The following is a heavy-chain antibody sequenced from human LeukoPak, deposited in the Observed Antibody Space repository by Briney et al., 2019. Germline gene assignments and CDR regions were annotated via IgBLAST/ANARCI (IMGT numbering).Heavy chain of an antibody. J-gene: IGHJ6*03. V-gene: IGHV4-31*03. CDR1: GGSVSSGGYY. CDR2: IYYSGNT. CDR3: ATTGYYYCVDV. D-gene: IGHD2-8*02. Sequence: SEALSLTCTVSGGSVSSGGYYWSWIRQHPGKGLEWIGYIYYSGNTYYNPSLESRLTISLDTSTNQFSLKLGSVTAADTAVYYCATTGYYYCVDVWGKGTTVTVSS.